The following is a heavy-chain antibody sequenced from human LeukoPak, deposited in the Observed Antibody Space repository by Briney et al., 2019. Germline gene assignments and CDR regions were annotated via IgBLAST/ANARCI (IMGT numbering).Heavy chain of an antibody. J-gene: IGHJ4*02. Sequence: SETLSLTCAVSGYSISSGYYWGWIRQPPGKGLEWIGSIYHSGSTYYNPSLESRVTISVDTSKNQFSLKLSSVTAADTAVYYCAITTYYYDSSGYPHFDYWGQGTLVTVSS. CDR3: AITTYYYDSSGYPHFDY. D-gene: IGHD3-22*01. V-gene: IGHV4-38-2*01. CDR1: GYSISSGYY. CDR2: IYHSGST.